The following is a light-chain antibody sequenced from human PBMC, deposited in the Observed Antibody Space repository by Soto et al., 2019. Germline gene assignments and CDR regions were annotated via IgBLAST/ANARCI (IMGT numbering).Light chain of an antibody. J-gene: IGKJ1*01. Sequence: EIVLTQSPGTLSLSPGERATLSCRASQSVSNSYLAWYQQKPGQAPRLLIYAASSSATGIPDRFSGSGSGTDFNLTISGLEPEDVAVYYCQQYASSRTFGQGTKVEIK. CDR2: AAS. CDR3: QQYASSRT. V-gene: IGKV3-20*01. CDR1: QSVSNSY.